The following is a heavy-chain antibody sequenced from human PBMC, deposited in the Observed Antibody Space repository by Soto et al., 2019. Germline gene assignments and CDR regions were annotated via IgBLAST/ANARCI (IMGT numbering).Heavy chain of an antibody. V-gene: IGHV4-31*02. Sequence: SETLSLTCTVSVGSISSGCYYLSWILHHPGKGLEWIGYIYYSGSTYYNPSLKSRVTISVDTSKNKFSLKLRYVTAADTAVYDCERGGSGYDAFDIWGQGTMVTVSS. J-gene: IGHJ3*02. CDR1: VGSISSGCYY. CDR3: ERGGSGYDAFDI. D-gene: IGHD3-22*01. CDR2: IYYSGST.